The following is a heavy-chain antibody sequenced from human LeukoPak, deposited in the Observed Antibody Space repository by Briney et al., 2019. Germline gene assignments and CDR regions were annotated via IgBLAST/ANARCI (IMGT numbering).Heavy chain of an antibody. CDR2: IYHSGST. Sequence: PSETLSLTCTVSAYSISSGYYWGWIRQPPGKGLEWIGGIYHSGSTYYNPSLKSRVTISVDTSKNQFSLKLSSVTAADTAVYYCARMAGELLYHNYDYWGQGTLVTVSS. CDR3: ARMAGELLYHNYDY. CDR1: AYSISSGYY. V-gene: IGHV4-38-2*02. J-gene: IGHJ4*02. D-gene: IGHD3-10*01.